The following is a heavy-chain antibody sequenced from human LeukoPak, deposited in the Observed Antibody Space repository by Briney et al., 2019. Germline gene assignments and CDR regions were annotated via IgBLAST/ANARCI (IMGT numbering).Heavy chain of an antibody. CDR1: GGSISPYY. V-gene: IGHV4-59*08. CDR2: VHYSGST. Sequence: PSETLSLTCTVSGGSISPYYWTWSRQPPGKGLEWIGYVHYSGSTKYNPSLKSRVTISLDTSKNQFSLRLTSVTAADTAVYFCARHYKSTRTTAFDYWGQGTLVTVSS. CDR3: ARHYKSTRTTAFDY. D-gene: IGHD4-17*01. J-gene: IGHJ4*02.